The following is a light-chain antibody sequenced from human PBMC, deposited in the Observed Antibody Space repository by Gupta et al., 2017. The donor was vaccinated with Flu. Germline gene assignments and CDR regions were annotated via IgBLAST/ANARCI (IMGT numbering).Light chain of an antibody. CDR2: DVS. J-gene: IGLJ1*01. CDR3: CSYAGSYV. V-gene: IGLV2-11*01. CDR1: SSDVGGYNY. Sequence: QSALTQPRSVSGSPGPSVTISCTGTSSDVGGYNYVSWYQQHPGKAPKLMIYDVSKRPSGVPDRFSGSKSGNTASLTSSGLQAEDEADYCCCSYAGSYVFGKGTKVTVL.